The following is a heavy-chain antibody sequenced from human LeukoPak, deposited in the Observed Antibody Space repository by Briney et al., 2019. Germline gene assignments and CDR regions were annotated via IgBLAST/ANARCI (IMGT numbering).Heavy chain of an antibody. V-gene: IGHV3-30*02. D-gene: IGHD6-19*01. CDR2: IRYDGSNK. CDR3: AKAGTTFQWLVRFDY. CDR1: GFTFSSYG. Sequence: GGSLRLSCAASGFTFSSYGMHWVRQAPGKGLEWVAFIRYDGSNKYYADSVKGRFTISRDNSKNTLYLQMNSLRAEDTAVYYCAKAGTTFQWLVRFDYWGQGTLVTVSS. J-gene: IGHJ4*02.